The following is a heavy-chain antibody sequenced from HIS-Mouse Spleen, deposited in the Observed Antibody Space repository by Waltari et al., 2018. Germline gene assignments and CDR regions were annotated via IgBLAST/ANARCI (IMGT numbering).Heavy chain of an antibody. D-gene: IGHD6-13*01. J-gene: IGHJ2*01. Sequence: QLQLQDSCPGLVKPSEPLSLTCTVSGGSISSRSYYWAWIRQPPGKGLEWIGSIYYSGSTYYNPSLKSRVTISVDTSKNQFSLKLSSVTAADTAVYYCAREIPYSSSWYDWYFDLWGRGTLVTVSS. CDR2: IYYSGST. CDR3: AREIPYSSSWYDWYFDL. V-gene: IGHV4-39*07. CDR1: GGSISSRSYY.